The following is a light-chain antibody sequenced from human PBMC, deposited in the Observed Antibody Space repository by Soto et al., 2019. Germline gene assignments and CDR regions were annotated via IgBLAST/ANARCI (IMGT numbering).Light chain of an antibody. CDR1: QSISSW. CDR2: DVS. Sequence: DIQMTQSPSTLPASVGDRVTITCRASQSISSWLAWYQQKPGKAPKLLIYDVSSLESGVPSRFSGRGSGTDFTLTISRLQSEDFATYFCQHYYSYPPTFGQGTKVDIK. CDR3: QHYYSYPPT. V-gene: IGKV1-5*01. J-gene: IGKJ1*01.